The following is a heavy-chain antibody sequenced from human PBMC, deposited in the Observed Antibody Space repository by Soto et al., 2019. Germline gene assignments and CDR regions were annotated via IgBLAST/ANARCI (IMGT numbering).Heavy chain of an antibody. J-gene: IGHJ4*02. CDR2: ISYDATNK. D-gene: IGHD3-10*01. CDR3: AIQWCGGTIDY. V-gene: IGHV3-30-3*01. Sequence: QVQLVESGGGVVQPGRSLRLSCAASGVTFSNYAMHWVRQAPGKGLEWVAVISYDATNKYYADSVKGRFTISRDNSKNTRCLQMNSLRAEDTAVYYCAIQWCGGTIDYWGQGTLVTVSS. CDR1: GVTFSNYA.